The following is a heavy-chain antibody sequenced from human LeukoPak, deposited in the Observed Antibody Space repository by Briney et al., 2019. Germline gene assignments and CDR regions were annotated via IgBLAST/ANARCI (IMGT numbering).Heavy chain of an antibody. CDR1: GFTFSSYS. Sequence: GGSLRLSCAGSGFTFSSYSMSWVRQTPGKGLEWVSVIYSGGITYYADSVKGRFTVSRDNSKNTVYLEMNSLRAEDTAVYYCARSSMAVAGTLDYWGQGTLVTVSS. CDR3: ARSSMAVAGTLDY. J-gene: IGHJ4*02. CDR2: IYSGGIT. V-gene: IGHV3-66*01. D-gene: IGHD6-19*01.